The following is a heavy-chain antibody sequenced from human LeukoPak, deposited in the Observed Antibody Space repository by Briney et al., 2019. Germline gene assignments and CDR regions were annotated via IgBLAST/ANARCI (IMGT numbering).Heavy chain of an antibody. CDR3: ARVRDFLAVAGVDY. CDR1: GYTFTGYY. CDR2: INPNSGGT. Sequence: ASVKVSCKASGYTFTGYYMHWVRQAPGQGLEWMGWINPNSGGTNYAQEFQGRVTMTRDTSISTAYMELSRLRSDDTAVYYCARVRDFLAVAGVDYWGQGTLVTVSS. V-gene: IGHV1-2*02. D-gene: IGHD6-19*01. J-gene: IGHJ4*02.